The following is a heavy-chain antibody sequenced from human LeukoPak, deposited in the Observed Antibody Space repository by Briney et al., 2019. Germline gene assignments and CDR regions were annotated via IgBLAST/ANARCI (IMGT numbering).Heavy chain of an antibody. D-gene: IGHD4-17*01. Sequence: GRSLRLSCAASGFTFSSYGMHWVRQAPGKGLEWVAVISYDGSNKYYADSVKGRFTISRDNSKNTLYLQMNSLRAEDTAVYYCAKLSSYGSHGWGQGTLVTVSS. J-gene: IGHJ4*02. V-gene: IGHV3-30*18. CDR2: ISYDGSNK. CDR3: AKLSSYGSHG. CDR1: GFTFSSYG.